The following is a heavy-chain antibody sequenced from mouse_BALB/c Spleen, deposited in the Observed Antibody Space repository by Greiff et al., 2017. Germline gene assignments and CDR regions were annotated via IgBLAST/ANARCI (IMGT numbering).Heavy chain of an antibody. CDR2: IYPGDGDT. D-gene: IGHD2-14*01. CDR1: GYAFSSSW. J-gene: IGHJ3*01. CDR3: ARGYDGWFAY. Sequence: VQLQQSGPELVKPGASVKISCKASGYAFSSSWMNWVKQRPGQGLEWIGRIYPGDGDTNYNGKFKGKATLTADKSSSTAYMQLSSLTSVDSAVYFCARGYDGWFAYWGQGTLVTVSA. V-gene: IGHV1-82*01.